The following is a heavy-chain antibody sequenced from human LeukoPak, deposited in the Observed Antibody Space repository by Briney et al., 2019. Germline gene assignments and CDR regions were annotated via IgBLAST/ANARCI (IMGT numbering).Heavy chain of an antibody. CDR1: GGSISSYY. Sequence: SETLSLTCTVSGGSISSYYWSWIRQPPGKGLEWIGYIYYSGSTNYNPSLKSRVTISVDTSKNQFSLKLTSVTAADTAVYYCARGITTLDYWGQGTLVTASS. V-gene: IGHV4-59*08. CDR3: ARGITTLDY. D-gene: IGHD4-11*01. CDR2: IYYSGST. J-gene: IGHJ4*02.